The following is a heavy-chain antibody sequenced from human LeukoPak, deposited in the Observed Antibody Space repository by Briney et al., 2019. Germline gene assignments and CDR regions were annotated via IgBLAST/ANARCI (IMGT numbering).Heavy chain of an antibody. CDR2: ISGDGVRT. CDR3: ARRGGSEFDP. V-gene: IGHV3-23*01. Sequence: PGGSLRLSCAASGFTFSSYAMSWVRQAPGEGLEWVSSISGDGVRTYYADSVKGRFTISRDTPKNTQYLQMNSLRVEDTAVYYCARRGGSEFDPWGQGTLVTVSP. J-gene: IGHJ5*02. D-gene: IGHD3-16*01. CDR1: GFTFSSYA.